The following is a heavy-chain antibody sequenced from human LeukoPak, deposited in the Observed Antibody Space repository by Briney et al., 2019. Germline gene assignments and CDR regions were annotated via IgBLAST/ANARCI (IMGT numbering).Heavy chain of an antibody. CDR3: AILVGVLTGPDAFDI. CDR2: ISAYNGNT. V-gene: IGHV1-18*01. CDR1: GYTFTSYG. Sequence: GASVKVSCKASGYTFTSYGISWVRQAPGQGLEWMGWISAYNGNTNYAQKLQGRVTMTTDTSTSTAYMELRSPRSDDTAVYYCAILVGVLTGPDAFDIWGQGTMVTVSS. J-gene: IGHJ3*02. D-gene: IGHD3-9*01.